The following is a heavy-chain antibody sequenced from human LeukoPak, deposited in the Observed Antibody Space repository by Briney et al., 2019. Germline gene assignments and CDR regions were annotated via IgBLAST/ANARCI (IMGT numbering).Heavy chain of an antibody. V-gene: IGHV3-30*02. CDR2: IRYDGSRK. D-gene: IGHD4/OR15-4a*01. CDR3: AKVSLNMVNDAFDI. CDR1: GFIFSSYG. J-gene: IGHJ3*02. Sequence: GGSLRLSCAASGFIFSSYGMHWVRQAPDKGLECVAFIRYDGSRKYYADSVKGRFTISRDNSKNTLYLQMNGLRAEDTAMYYCAKVSLNMVNDAFDIWGQGTMVSVSS.